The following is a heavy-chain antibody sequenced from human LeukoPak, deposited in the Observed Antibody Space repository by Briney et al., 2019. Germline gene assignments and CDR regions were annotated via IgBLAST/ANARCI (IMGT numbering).Heavy chain of an antibody. CDR3: AKTEGGGPALDAFDI. J-gene: IGHJ3*02. V-gene: IGHV3-23*01. D-gene: IGHD3-16*01. Sequence: GGSLRLSCAASGFTFSNYAMSWVRQAPGKGLEWVSAISGTGGSTYYADSVKRRFTISRDNSKNTLYLQMNSLRAEDTALYYCAKTEGGGPALDAFDIWGQGTMVTVSS. CDR1: GFTFSNYA. CDR2: ISGTGGST.